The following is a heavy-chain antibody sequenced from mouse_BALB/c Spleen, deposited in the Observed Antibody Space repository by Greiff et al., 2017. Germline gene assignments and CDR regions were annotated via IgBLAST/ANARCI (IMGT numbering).Heavy chain of an antibody. CDR3: ARDGPWFAY. Sequence: EVQVVESGGGLVKPGGSLKLSCAASGFTFSSYAMSWVRQSPEKRLEWVAEISSGGSYTYYPDTVTGRFTISRDNAKNTLYLEMSSLRSEDTAMYYCARDGPWFAYWGQGTLVTVSA. CDR2: ISSGGSYT. V-gene: IGHV5-9-4*01. CDR1: GFTFSSYA. J-gene: IGHJ3*01.